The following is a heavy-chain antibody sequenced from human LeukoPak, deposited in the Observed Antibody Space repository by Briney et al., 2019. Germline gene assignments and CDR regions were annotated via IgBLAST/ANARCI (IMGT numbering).Heavy chain of an antibody. Sequence: SETLSLSCTASGVSISSGDYYWGWIRQPPGKGLESIGYSYYSGSAYYNPSLKRRVTISVDTSKNQFFLKLSPVTAAETAVYYSARGWFGEYPFDPWGQGTLVTVSS. V-gene: IGHV4-30-4*02. CDR1: GVSISSGDYY. CDR3: ARGWFGEYPFDP. D-gene: IGHD3-10*01. CDR2: SYYSGSA. J-gene: IGHJ5*02.